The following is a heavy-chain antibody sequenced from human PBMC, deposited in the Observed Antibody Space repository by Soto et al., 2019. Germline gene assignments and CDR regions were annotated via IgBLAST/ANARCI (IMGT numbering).Heavy chain of an antibody. J-gene: IGHJ5*02. CDR3: AGDIGYCSSTSCYARWFDP. D-gene: IGHD2-2*01. CDR1: GYTFTSYG. CDR2: ISAYNGNT. V-gene: IGHV1-18*01. Sequence: ASVKVSCKASGYTFTSYGISWVRQAPGQGLEWMGWISAYNGNTNYAQKLQGRVTMTTDTSTSTAYMELRSLRSDHTAVYYCAGDIGYCSSTSCYARWFDPWGQGTLVTVSS.